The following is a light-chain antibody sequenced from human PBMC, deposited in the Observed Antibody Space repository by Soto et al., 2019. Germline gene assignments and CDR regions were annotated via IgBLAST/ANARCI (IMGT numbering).Light chain of an antibody. V-gene: IGKV1-17*01. J-gene: IGKJ1*01. CDR3: LQHSTYPLT. CDR2: AAS. CDR1: QDIRND. Sequence: GDRVTITCRASQDIRNDLGWYQQKPGKAPKRLIYAASSLQSGFPSRFSVSGSGTEFTLAISSLQPEDFGTFYCLQHSTYPLTFGQGTKLEIK.